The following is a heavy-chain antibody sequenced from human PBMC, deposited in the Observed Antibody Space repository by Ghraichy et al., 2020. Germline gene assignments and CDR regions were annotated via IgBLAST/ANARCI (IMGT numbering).Heavy chain of an antibody. V-gene: IGHV1-69*04. CDR1: GGTFSSYA. Sequence: SVKVSCKASGGTFSSYAISWVRQAPGQGLEWMGRIIPILGIANYAQKFQGRVTITADKSTSTAYMELSSLRSEDTAVYYCARARVVPAATIGYYYGMNVGGQGTTVTVSS. D-gene: IGHD2-2*01. J-gene: IGHJ6*02. CDR2: IIPILGIA. CDR3: ARARVVPAATIGYYYGMNV.